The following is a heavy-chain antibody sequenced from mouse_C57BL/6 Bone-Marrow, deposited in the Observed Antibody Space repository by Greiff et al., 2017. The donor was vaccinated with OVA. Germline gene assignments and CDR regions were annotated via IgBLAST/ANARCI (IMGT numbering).Heavy chain of an antibody. CDR2: IYPGGGYT. CDR1: GYTFTNYW. V-gene: IGHV1-63*01. Sequence: QVQLQQSGAELVRPGTSVKMSCKASGYTFTNYWIGWAKQRPGHGLEWIGDIYPGGGYTNYNEKFKGKATLTADKSSSTAYMQFSSLTSEDSAINYSARRAPYYFDYWGQGTTLTVSS. J-gene: IGHJ2*01. D-gene: IGHD3-1*01. CDR3: ARRAPYYFDY.